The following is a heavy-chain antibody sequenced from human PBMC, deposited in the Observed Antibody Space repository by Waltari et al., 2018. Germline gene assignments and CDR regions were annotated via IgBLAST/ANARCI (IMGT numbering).Heavy chain of an antibody. J-gene: IGHJ3*02. Sequence: EVQLVESGGVVVQPGGSLRLSCAASGFTFDDYAMHWVRQAPGKGLECVSLISWDGGSTYYADSVKGRFTISRDNSKNSLYLQMNSLRAEDTALYYCAKAGYYYDSSAFDIWGQGTMVTVSS. CDR1: GFTFDDYA. D-gene: IGHD3-22*01. CDR2: ISWDGGST. CDR3: AKAGYYYDSSAFDI. V-gene: IGHV3-43D*03.